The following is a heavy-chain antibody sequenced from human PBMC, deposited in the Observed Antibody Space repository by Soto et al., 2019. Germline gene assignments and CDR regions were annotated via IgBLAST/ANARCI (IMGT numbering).Heavy chain of an antibody. CDR2: VTSSSSSM. J-gene: IGHJ4*02. CDR3: AREADFASSGYVLDY. CDR1: GFTFNRYS. Sequence: EVQLVESGGGLVKPGGSLRLSCAASGFTFNRYSMNWVRQAPGKGLEWVSSVTSSSSSMLYADSVKGRFTISRDDAKESLFLQMYSLRADDTAVYYCAREADFASSGYVLDYWGQGTLVTVSS. V-gene: IGHV3-21*02. D-gene: IGHD3-22*01.